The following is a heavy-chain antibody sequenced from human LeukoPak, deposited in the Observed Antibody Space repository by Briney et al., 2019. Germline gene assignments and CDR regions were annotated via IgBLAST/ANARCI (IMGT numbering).Heavy chain of an antibody. CDR1: GGSFSGYY. D-gene: IGHD7-27*01. V-gene: IGHV4-34*01. CDR3: ARGPFTWARYFDL. Sequence: PSETLSLTCAVYGGSFSGYYWSWIRQPPGKGLEWIGEINHSGSTNYNPSLKSRVTISVDTSKNQFSLKLSSVTAADTAVYYCARGPFTWARYFDLWGRGTLVTGSS. CDR2: INHSGST. J-gene: IGHJ2*01.